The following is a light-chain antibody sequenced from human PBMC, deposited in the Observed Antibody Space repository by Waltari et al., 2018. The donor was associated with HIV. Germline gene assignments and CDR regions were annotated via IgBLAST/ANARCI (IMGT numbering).Light chain of an antibody. Sequence: SQLTQQPSLSLSPGPTAKITCSGDAMPYHYVYCYQQNPGQAPVLVMYNVTERPSGIPERFSGSMSGTTVTLTIMGVQPEDEADYYCQSADSDNTYNWVFGGGTKLTVL. J-gene: IGLJ3*02. CDR3: QSADSDNTYNWV. CDR1: AMPYHY. CDR2: NVT. V-gene: IGLV3-25*03.